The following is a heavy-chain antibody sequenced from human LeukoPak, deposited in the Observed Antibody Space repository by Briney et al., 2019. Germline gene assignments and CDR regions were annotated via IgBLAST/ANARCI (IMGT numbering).Heavy chain of an antibody. CDR3: AREYYDISTAYYPTEYFLDY. CDR2: IDNGGYT. J-gene: IGHJ4*02. V-gene: IGHV3-66*01. CDR1: GSTVSSNY. Sequence: GGSLRLSCAVSGSTVSSNYMSWVRQAPGKGLEWLSLIDNGGYTYYADAVKGRFTISRDKSKNTLYFQTNSLRAEDTAVYYCAREYYDISTAYYPTEYFLDYWGQGTLVTVSS. D-gene: IGHD3-9*01.